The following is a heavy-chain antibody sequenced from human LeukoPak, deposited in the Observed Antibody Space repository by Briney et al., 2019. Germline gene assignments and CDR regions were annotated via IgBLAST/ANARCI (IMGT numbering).Heavy chain of an antibody. V-gene: IGHV3-23*01. CDR3: AKWGDYDVLTGYYVSDY. CDR2: ITGSGGNT. D-gene: IGHD3-9*01. Sequence: PGASLRLSCAASGFTFGNYAMSWVRQAPGNGLEWVSAITGSGGNTYYADSVKGRFTISRDNSKNTVFLQMNSLRAEDTAVYYCAKWGDYDVLTGYYVSDYWGQGTLVTVSS. J-gene: IGHJ4*02. CDR1: GFTFGNYA.